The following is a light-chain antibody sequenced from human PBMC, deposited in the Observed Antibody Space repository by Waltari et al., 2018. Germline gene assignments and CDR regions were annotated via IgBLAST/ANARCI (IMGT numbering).Light chain of an antibody. J-gene: IGKJ4*01. CDR1: QSSSKW. V-gene: IGKV1-5*03. Sequence: ASQSSSKWLAWYEHKPGKAPKLLIYKASTLESGVPSRVSGSGSGTEFTLTISSLQPDDFATYYCQQYNSYSLLTFGGGTKVEIK. CDR3: QQYNSYSLLT. CDR2: KAS.